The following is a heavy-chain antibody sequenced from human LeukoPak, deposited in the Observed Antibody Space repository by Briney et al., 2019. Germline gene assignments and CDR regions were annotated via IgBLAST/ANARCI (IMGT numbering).Heavy chain of an antibody. CDR1: GGSISSYY. D-gene: IGHD6-13*01. J-gene: IGHJ3*02. CDR3: ATEFDPGIAAAGIAFLGAFDI. CDR2: IYYSGST. Sequence: SSETLSLTCTVSGGSISSYYWSWIRQPPGKGLEWIGYIYYSGSTNYNPSLKSRVTISVDTSKNQFSLKLSSVTAADTAVYYCATEFDPGIAAAGIAFLGAFDIWGQGTMVTVSS. V-gene: IGHV4-59*01.